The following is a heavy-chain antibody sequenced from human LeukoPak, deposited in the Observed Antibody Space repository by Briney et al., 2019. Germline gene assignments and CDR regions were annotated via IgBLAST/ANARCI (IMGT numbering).Heavy chain of an antibody. CDR3: AGSLNYDYVWGSYRLYYFDY. Sequence: SVKVSCKASGGTFSSYAISWVRQAPGQGLEWMGGIIPIFGTANYAQKFQGRVTITTDESTSTAYMGLSSLRSEDTAVYYCAGSLNYDYVWGSYRLYYFDYWGQGTLVTVSS. CDR1: GGTFSSYA. D-gene: IGHD3-16*02. J-gene: IGHJ4*02. CDR2: IIPIFGTA. V-gene: IGHV1-69*05.